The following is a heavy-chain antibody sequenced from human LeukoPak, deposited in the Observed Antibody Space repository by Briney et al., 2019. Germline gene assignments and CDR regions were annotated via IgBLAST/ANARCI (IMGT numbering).Heavy chain of an antibody. CDR2: ISWNSGSM. Sequence: GGSLRLSCAASGFTFDDYAMHWVRQAPGKGLEWVSGISWNSGSMGYADSVKGRFTISRDNAKNSLYLQMNSLRAEDTAVYYCARDKRFLEWLSPYDYWGQGTLVTVSS. V-gene: IGHV3-9*01. J-gene: IGHJ4*02. D-gene: IGHD3-3*01. CDR1: GFTFDDYA. CDR3: ARDKRFLEWLSPYDY.